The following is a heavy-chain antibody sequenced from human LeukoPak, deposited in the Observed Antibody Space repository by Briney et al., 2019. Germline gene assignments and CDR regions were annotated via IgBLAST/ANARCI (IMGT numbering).Heavy chain of an antibody. CDR2: IWYDGSTK. CDR1: GFTFSNYG. J-gene: IGHJ4*02. V-gene: IGHV3-33*01. Sequence: PGRFLRLSCAASGFTFSNYGMHWVRRAPGRGLEWVAVIWYDGSTKYYADSVKGRFTISRDNSKNMLYLQMNSLRAEDTAVYYCAANFDFWGQGTLVTVSS. CDR3: AANFDF.